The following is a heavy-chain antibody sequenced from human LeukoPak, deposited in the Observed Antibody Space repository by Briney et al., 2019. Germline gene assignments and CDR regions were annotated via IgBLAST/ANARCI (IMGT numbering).Heavy chain of an antibody. D-gene: IGHD2-15*01. CDR2: ISSSSSYI. Sequence: PGGSLRLSCAASGFTFSSYSMNWVRQALGKGLEWVSSISSSSSYIYYADSVKGRFTISRDNAKNSLYLQMNSLRAEDTAVYYCARDYCSGGSCYRTDPLDYWGQGTLVTVSS. V-gene: IGHV3-21*01. CDR3: ARDYCSGGSCYRTDPLDY. CDR1: GFTFSSYS. J-gene: IGHJ4*02.